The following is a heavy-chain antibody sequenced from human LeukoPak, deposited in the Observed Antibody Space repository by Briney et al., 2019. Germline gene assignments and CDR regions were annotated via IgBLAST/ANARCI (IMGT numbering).Heavy chain of an antibody. V-gene: IGHV3-20*04. D-gene: IGHD1-26*01. Sequence: GGSLRLSCAASVFTFDDYGMSWVRQAPGKGLEWVSGINWNGGSTGYADSVKGRFTISRDNAKNSLYLQMNSLRAEDTALYYCARGKVGATPVVYWGQGTLVTVSS. CDR1: VFTFDDYG. CDR2: INWNGGST. CDR3: ARGKVGATPVVY. J-gene: IGHJ4*02.